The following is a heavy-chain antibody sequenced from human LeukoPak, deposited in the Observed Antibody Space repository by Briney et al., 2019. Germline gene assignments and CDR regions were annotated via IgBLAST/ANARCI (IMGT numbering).Heavy chain of an antibody. V-gene: IGHV3-48*04. J-gene: IGHJ2*01. CDR2: ISSSSSTI. Sequence: GGSLRLSCAASGFTFSSYSMNWVRQAPGKGLEWVSYISSSSSTIYYADSVKGRFTISRDNAKNSLYLQMNSLRAEDTAVYYCARDRSCSGGSCYSPYWYFDLWGRGTLVTVSS. CDR3: ARDRSCSGGSCYSPYWYFDL. CDR1: GFTFSSYS. D-gene: IGHD2-15*01.